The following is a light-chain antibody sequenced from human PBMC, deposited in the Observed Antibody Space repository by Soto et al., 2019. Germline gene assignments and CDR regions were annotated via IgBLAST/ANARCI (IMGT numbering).Light chain of an antibody. CDR3: QSYDSSLSGVV. Sequence: QSALTQPPSASGSPGQSVTISCTGTSSDVGGYKYVSWYQQYPGKAPKLMIYAVNKRPSGVPDRFSGSKSGNTASLAITGLQAEDEADYYCQSYDSSLSGVVFGGGTKLTVL. CDR1: SSDVGGYKY. CDR2: AVN. J-gene: IGLJ2*01. V-gene: IGLV2-8*01.